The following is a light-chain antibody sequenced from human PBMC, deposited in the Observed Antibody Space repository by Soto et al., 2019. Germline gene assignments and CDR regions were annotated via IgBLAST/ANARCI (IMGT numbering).Light chain of an antibody. V-gene: IGKV3-15*01. Sequence: EIVMTQSPATLSVSPGERATLSCRASQSVSSNLAWYQQKPGQAPRLLIYGASTRATGISARFSGSGSGTDSTLTISRLEPEDFAVYYCQQYGNSPITFGQGTRLEIK. CDR2: GAS. CDR3: QQYGNSPIT. CDR1: QSVSSN. J-gene: IGKJ5*01.